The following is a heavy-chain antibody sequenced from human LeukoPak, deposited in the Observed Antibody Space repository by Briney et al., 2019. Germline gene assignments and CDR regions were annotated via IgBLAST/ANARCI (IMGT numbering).Heavy chain of an antibody. Sequence: SETLSLTCAVYGGSFSGYYWSWIRQAPGKGLEWIGDINHSGTTKYNPSLASRVTISIDTSKNQFSLRVNSVTGADTAVYYCARLPLGAFGEVLNFDYWGQGSLVTVSS. D-gene: IGHD3-10*01. J-gene: IGHJ4*02. CDR2: INHSGTT. CDR1: GGSFSGYY. V-gene: IGHV4-34*01. CDR3: ARLPLGAFGEVLNFDY.